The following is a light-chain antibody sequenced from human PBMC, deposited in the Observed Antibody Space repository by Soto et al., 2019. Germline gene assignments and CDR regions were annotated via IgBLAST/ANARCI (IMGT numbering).Light chain of an antibody. CDR2: AAS. Sequence: DIQMTRSPSTLSASVGDRVTIPCRARQFIDKWLAWYQQKPGKVPKLLIYAASTLQSGVPSRFSGSGSGTDFTLTISSLQPEDVATYYCQKYDSALGTFGQGTKVDIK. V-gene: IGKV1-27*01. J-gene: IGKJ1*01. CDR1: QFIDKW. CDR3: QKYDSALGT.